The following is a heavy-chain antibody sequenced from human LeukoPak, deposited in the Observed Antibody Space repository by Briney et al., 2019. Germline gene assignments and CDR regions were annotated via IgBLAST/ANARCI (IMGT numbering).Heavy chain of an antibody. CDR3: ATFGINNWFDP. CDR1: GGSINRDY. J-gene: IGHJ5*02. CDR2: IHYRGST. Sequence: SETLSLICSVSGGSINRDYWSWIRQSPGKGLEWIGYIHYRGSTNYNPSLKSRATMSVDTSRRHFSLKLTSVTAADSAIYYCATFGINNWFDPWGQGTLVAVSS. V-gene: IGHV4-59*01. D-gene: IGHD1-14*01.